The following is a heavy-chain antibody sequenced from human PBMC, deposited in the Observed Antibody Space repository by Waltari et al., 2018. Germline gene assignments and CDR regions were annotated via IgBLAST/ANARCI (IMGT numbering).Heavy chain of an antibody. V-gene: IGHV3-23*01. J-gene: IGHJ2*01. Sequence: QLLESGGGLVQPGKSLRLSCVASGFTFSDHAMSWVRQRPGEGLEWVSSLSASGHVSYYTASVKGRFFISRDNSKNTLFLHLNAVTVGDTAIFYCAKNATLGRARYFDLWGRGTLVTVSP. CDR1: GFTFSDHA. CDR3: AKNATLGRARYFDL. D-gene: IGHD2-2*01. CDR2: LSASGHVS.